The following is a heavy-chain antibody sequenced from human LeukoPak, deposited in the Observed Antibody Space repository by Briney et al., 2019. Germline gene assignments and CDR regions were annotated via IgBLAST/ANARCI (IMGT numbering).Heavy chain of an antibody. J-gene: IGHJ4*02. Sequence: GRFLRLSCVVSGFTFSTHGFHWVRQAPGKGLEWVSVIWHDGGRKEYADSVRGRFTISRHNSNLYLQMNSLRAEDTAIYYCARDIGNSGFNLDYWGQGTPVTVSS. CDR3: ARDIGNSGFNLDY. D-gene: IGHD5-12*01. CDR1: GFTFSTHG. CDR2: IWHDGGRK. V-gene: IGHV3-33*01.